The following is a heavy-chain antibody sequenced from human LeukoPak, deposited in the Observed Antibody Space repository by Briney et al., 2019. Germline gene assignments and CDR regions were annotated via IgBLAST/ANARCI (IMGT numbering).Heavy chain of an antibody. CDR2: ISGSGGST. CDR1: GFTFSSYA. J-gene: IGHJ4*02. Sequence: GGSLRLSCAASGFTFSSYAMSWVRQAPGKGLEWVSAISGSGGSTYYADFVKGRFTISRDNSKNTLYLQMNSLRAEDTAVYYCAKVPYRAATTIIFDYWGQGTLVTVSS. D-gene: IGHD6-13*01. V-gene: IGHV3-23*01. CDR3: AKVPYRAATTIIFDY.